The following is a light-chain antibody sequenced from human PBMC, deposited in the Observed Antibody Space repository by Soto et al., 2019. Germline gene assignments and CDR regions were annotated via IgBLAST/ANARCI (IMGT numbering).Light chain of an antibody. CDR1: SSNIGAGYD. V-gene: IGLV1-40*01. Sequence: SVLTQPPSVSGAPGQRVTISCTGSSSNIGAGYDVHWYQQLPGTAPKLLIYGNSNRPSGVPDRFSGSKSGTSASLAITGLKAEDEADYYCQSYDSSLSGHVVFGGGTKLTVL. J-gene: IGLJ2*01. CDR3: QSYDSSLSGHVV. CDR2: GNS.